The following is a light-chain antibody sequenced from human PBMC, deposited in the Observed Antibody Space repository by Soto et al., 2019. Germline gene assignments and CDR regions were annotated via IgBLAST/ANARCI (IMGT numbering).Light chain of an antibody. Sequence: QTVVTQEPSLTVSPGGTVTLTCASSAGAVTSAYYTNWLQQKPGQAPRALIYSTSEKHSWTPARFSGSLLGGKAALTLSAAQPEDETDYYCLLYYGGAQVLFGGGTKVTFL. CDR2: STS. V-gene: IGLV7-43*01. J-gene: IGLJ2*01. CDR3: LLYYGGAQVL. CDR1: AGAVTSAYY.